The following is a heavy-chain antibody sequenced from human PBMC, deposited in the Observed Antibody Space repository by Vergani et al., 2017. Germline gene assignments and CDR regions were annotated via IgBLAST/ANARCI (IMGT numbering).Heavy chain of an antibody. CDR1: GFTFDDYA. Sequence: EVQLVESGGGLVQPGRSLRLSCAASGFTFDDYAMHWVRQAPGKGLEWVSGINWNSDSIAYADSVKGRFTISRDNAKNSLYLQINSLLAEDTALYYCVKDIAASGNYWYFDLWVRGTLVTVSS. V-gene: IGHV3-9*01. D-gene: IGHD6-13*01. CDR2: INWNSDSI. CDR3: VKDIAASGNYWYFDL. J-gene: IGHJ2*01.